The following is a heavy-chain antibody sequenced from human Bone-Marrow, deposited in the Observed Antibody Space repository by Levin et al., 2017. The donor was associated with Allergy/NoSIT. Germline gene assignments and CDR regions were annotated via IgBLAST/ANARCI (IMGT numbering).Heavy chain of an antibody. Sequence: GGSLRLSCVSSTFSFSNYYMSWIRQAPGKGLEYISYITSSGSNIYYADSVKGRFTVSRDNGKNSLFLQMNSLRVEDTAIYYCVTNANFYGMDVWGQGTTVTVSS. CDR1: TFSFSNYY. V-gene: IGHV3-11*01. CDR2: ITSSGSNI. CDR3: VTNANFYGMDV. D-gene: IGHD2-8*01. J-gene: IGHJ6*02.